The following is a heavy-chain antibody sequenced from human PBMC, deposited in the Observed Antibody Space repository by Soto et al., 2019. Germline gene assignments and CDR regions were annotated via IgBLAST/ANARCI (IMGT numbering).Heavy chain of an antibody. Sequence: EVQLVESGGGLVQPGGSLRLSCAASGFTFSSYSMNWVRQAPGKGLEWVSYISSSSSTIYYADSVKGRFTISRDNAKKSLYLQMKSLRAEDTAVYYCARIGRLRWGDYWGQGTLVTVSS. CDR1: GFTFSSYS. J-gene: IGHJ4*02. CDR2: ISSSSSTI. V-gene: IGHV3-48*01. D-gene: IGHD4-17*01. CDR3: ARIGRLRWGDY.